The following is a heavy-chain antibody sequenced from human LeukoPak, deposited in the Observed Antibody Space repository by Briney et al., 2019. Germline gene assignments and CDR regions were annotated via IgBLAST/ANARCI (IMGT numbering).Heavy chain of an antibody. V-gene: IGHV3-7*01. CDR1: GFPFSSYG. Sequence: GGSLGLSCAASGFPFSSYGMSWVRQAPGKGLGWVANIKQDGSEKYYVDSVKGRFTISRDNAKNSLYLQMNSLRAEDTAVYYCARRAVGVGVPAAISYYYYYMDVWGKGTTVTVSS. CDR2: IKQDGSEK. CDR3: ARRAVGVGVPAAISYYYYYMDV. D-gene: IGHD2-2*02. J-gene: IGHJ6*03.